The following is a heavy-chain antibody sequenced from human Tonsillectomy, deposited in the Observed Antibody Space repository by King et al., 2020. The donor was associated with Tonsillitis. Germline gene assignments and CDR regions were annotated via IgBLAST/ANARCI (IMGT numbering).Heavy chain of an antibody. J-gene: IGHJ6*03. Sequence: QLQESGPGLVKPSETLSLTSTVSGGFISNSTYYWVWIRQPPGQGLEWIGSIYYSGDTYYNPSLKSRVTISVDTSKNQFSLKLSSVTAADTAMYYCARRFGVLHPYNYYYTDVWGEGTTVSVSS. D-gene: IGHD3-3*01. V-gene: IGHV4-39*01. CDR1: GGFISNSTYY. CDR2: IYYSGDT. CDR3: ARRFGVLHPYNYYYTDV.